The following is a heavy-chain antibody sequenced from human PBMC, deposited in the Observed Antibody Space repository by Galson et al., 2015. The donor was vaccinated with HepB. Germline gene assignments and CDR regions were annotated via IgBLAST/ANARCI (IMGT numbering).Heavy chain of an antibody. J-gene: IGHJ6*02. V-gene: IGHV3-30*02. CDR2: ITYDGSYQ. D-gene: IGHD3-22*01. CDR3: AKEGGGYYQNSGFTYYFYGVDV. CDR1: GFIFSSFG. Sequence: LRLSCAASGFIFSSFGMHWVRQAPGKGLEWVAFITYDGSYQYYGDPVKGRFTISRDNSKSTLYLHMTSLRPEDTAAYYCAKEGGGYYQNSGFTYYFYGVDVWGQGTTVTVS.